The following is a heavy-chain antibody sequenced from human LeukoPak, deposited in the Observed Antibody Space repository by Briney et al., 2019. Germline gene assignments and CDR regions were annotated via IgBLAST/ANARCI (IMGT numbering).Heavy chain of an antibody. V-gene: IGHV3-30-3*01. CDR1: GFTFSSYA. CDR2: ISYDGSNI. J-gene: IGHJ6*02. CDR3: ARDPSKDV. Sequence: GGSLRLSCAASGFTFSSYAMHWVRQAPGKGLEWVAIISYDGSNIYYADSLKGRFTISRDNSKNTLSLQMNSLRAEDTAVYYCARDPSKDVWGQGTTVTVSS.